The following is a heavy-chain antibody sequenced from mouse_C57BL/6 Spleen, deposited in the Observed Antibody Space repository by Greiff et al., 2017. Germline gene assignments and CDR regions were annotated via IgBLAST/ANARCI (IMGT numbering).Heavy chain of an antibody. Sequence: VQLQQPGAELVKPGASVKLSCKASGYTFTSYWMHWVKQRPGQGLEWIGMIHPNSGSTNYNEKFKNKATLTVDKSSSTAYIHLSSLTSEDSAVYYCARPIPTVVEDDMDYWGQGTTVTVSS. J-gene: IGHJ4*01. V-gene: IGHV1-64*01. CDR2: IHPNSGST. CDR1: GYTFTSYW. D-gene: IGHD1-1*01. CDR3: ARPIPTVVEDDMDY.